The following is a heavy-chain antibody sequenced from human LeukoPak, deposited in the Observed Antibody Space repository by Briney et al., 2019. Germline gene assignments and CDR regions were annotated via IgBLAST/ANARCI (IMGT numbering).Heavy chain of an antibody. V-gene: IGHV1-2*02. D-gene: IGHD3-22*01. CDR1: GYTFTGYY. Sequence: ASVKVSCKASGYTFTGYYMHWVRQAPGQGLEWMGWINPNSGGTNYAQKFQGRVTMTRDTSISTAYMELRRLRSDDTAVYYCARVFYYDSSGPFDYWGQGTLVTVSS. CDR3: ARVFYYDSSGPFDY. CDR2: INPNSGGT. J-gene: IGHJ4*02.